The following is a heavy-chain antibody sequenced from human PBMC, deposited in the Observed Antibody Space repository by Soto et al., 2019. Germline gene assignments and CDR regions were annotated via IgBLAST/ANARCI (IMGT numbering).Heavy chain of an antibody. CDR2: IIPILGIA. V-gene: IGHV1-69*08. D-gene: IGHD6-19*01. J-gene: IGHJ2*01. CDR1: GGTFSSYT. CDR3: ARDRVGSGWRRSWYFDL. Sequence: QVQLVQSGAEVKKPGSSVKVSCKASGGTFSSYTISWVRQAPGQGLEWMGRIIPILGIANYAQKFQGRVTITADKSTSTAYMELSSLRSEDTAVYYGARDRVGSGWRRSWYFDLWGRGTLVTVSS.